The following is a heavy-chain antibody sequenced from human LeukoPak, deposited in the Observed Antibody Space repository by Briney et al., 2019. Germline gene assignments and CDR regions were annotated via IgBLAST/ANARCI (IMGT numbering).Heavy chain of an antibody. CDR1: GFTFTTFG. J-gene: IGHJ4*02. V-gene: IGHV3-30*18. CDR2: ISPDGKIE. Sequence: GGSLRLSCAASGFTFTTFGIHWVRQAPGRGLEWVAAISPDGKIEYYTDSVKGRFTVSIDNSKNMIYLQMNSLRGEDSAVYFCAKINNDDDYWGQGALVTVSS. D-gene: IGHD1/OR15-1a*01. CDR3: AKINNDDDY.